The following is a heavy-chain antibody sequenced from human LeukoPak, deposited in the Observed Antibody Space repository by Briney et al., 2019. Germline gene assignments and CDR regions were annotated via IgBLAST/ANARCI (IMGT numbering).Heavy chain of an antibody. CDR3: AKVRVGTAHFDY. Sequence: GGSLRLSCAASGFTFSNYGMHWVRQAPSKGLEWVVVISHDGSNNNYADSVKGRFTISRDNSKNTLYLQMNSLRPEDTAVYYCAKVRVGTAHFDYWGQGTLVTVSS. D-gene: IGHD2-15*01. CDR2: ISHDGSNN. J-gene: IGHJ4*02. V-gene: IGHV3-30*18. CDR1: GFTFSNYG.